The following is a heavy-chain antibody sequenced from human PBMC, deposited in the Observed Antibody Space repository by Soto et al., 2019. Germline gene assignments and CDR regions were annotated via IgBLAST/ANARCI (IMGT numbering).Heavy chain of an antibody. D-gene: IGHD6-13*01. J-gene: IGHJ4*02. CDR3: ARGSSTWAYYFAF. Sequence: EVHLVESGGGLVQPGGSLRLSCAASGFTFSSYSLNWVRQAPGKGLEWVSYITSSGTTVYYADSVRGRFTISRANAKTTLYLQMNSLRDGDTAVYYCARGSSTWAYYFAFWGPGTLVTVSS. V-gene: IGHV3-48*02. CDR1: GFTFSSYS. CDR2: ITSSGTTV.